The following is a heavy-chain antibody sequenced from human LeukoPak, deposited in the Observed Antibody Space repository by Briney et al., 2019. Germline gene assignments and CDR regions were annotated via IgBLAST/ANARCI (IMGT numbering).Heavy chain of an antibody. Sequence: SAKVSCKASGGTFSSYAISWVRQAPGQGLEWMGGIIPIFGTANYAQKLQGRVTMTTDTSTSTAYMELRSLRSDDTAVYYCARDALHYDFWSGYSVGLDYWGQGTLVTVSS. CDR3: ARDALHYDFWSGYSVGLDY. D-gene: IGHD3-3*01. J-gene: IGHJ4*02. CDR2: IIPIFGTA. V-gene: IGHV1-69*05. CDR1: GGTFSSYA.